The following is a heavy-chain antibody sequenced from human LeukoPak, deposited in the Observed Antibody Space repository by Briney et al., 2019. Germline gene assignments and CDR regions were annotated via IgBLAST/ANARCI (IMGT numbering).Heavy chain of an antibody. D-gene: IGHD6-19*01. CDR3: ARDREQWLVDYFDY. J-gene: IGHJ4*02. CDR1: GYTFTHYY. Sequence: ASVTVSFKSSGYTFTHYYLHGVRQPPGKGLEWMGWINPNSGSTNYAQTLQGRVTITRDTYISTAYMELSRLRSDAAAVYYCARDREQWLVDYFDYWGQGTLVTVSS. CDR2: INPNSGST. V-gene: IGHV1-2*02.